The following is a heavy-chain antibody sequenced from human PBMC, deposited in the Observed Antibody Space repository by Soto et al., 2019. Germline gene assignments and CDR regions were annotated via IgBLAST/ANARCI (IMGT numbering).Heavy chain of an antibody. V-gene: IGHV6-1*01. J-gene: IGHJ5*01. CDR2: TYYRSKWST. CDR3: TRALSGSYDS. D-gene: IGHD1-26*01. Sequence: SQTLSLTCAISVDIVSSKSAAWNCIRQSPSRGLEWLGRTYYRSKWSTDYAVSVKSRITINPDTSKNQFSLQLNSVTPEDTAVYYCTRALSGSYDSWGQGTLVTVSS. CDR1: VDIVSSKSAA.